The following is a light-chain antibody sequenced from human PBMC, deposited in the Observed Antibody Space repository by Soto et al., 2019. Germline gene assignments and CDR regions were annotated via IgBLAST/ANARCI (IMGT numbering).Light chain of an antibody. J-gene: IGKJ5*01. Sequence: EIVLTQSPGTLSLSPWERATLSCRASQSLSNNIYLAWYQQKPGQAPRLLIYGASTGATGLPARCSGSGSGTEFTLTINSLQAEDCAVYYCQQYYNWPRTFGQGTRLEIK. CDR2: GAS. CDR3: QQYYNWPRT. V-gene: IGKV3-15*01. CDR1: QSLSNN.